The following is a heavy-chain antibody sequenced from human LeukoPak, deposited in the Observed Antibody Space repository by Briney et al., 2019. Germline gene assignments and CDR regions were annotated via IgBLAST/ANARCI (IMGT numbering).Heavy chain of an antibody. Sequence: APVKVSCKASGYTFTGYYMHWVRQAPGQGLEWMGWINPNSGGTNYAQKFQDRVTMTRDTSISTAYMELSRLRSDDTAVYYCARDALGYCSGGSCSNWFDPWGQGTLVTVSS. CDR1: GYTFTGYY. V-gene: IGHV1-2*02. D-gene: IGHD2-15*01. CDR3: ARDALGYCSGGSCSNWFDP. J-gene: IGHJ5*02. CDR2: INPNSGGT.